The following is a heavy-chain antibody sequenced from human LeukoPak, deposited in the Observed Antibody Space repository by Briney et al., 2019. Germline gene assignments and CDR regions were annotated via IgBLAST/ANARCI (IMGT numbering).Heavy chain of an antibody. CDR2: ISGSGGST. J-gene: IGHJ4*02. Sequence: PGGSLRLSCAASGFTFSSYAMSWVRQAPGKGLEWVSAISGSGGSTYYADSVKGRFTISRDNSKNTLYLQMNSLRAEDTAVYYCAKASDIVVVVAEYYFDYWGQGTLVTVSS. CDR1: GFTFSSYA. D-gene: IGHD2-15*01. V-gene: IGHV3-23*01. CDR3: AKASDIVVVVAEYYFDY.